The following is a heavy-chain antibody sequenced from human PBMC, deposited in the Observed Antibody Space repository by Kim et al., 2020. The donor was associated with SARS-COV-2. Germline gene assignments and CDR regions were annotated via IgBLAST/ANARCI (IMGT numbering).Heavy chain of an antibody. J-gene: IGHJ4*02. D-gene: IGHD3-22*01. CDR1: GYTFTTYA. CDR2: INTNTGNP. Sequence: ASVKVSCKASGYTFTTYAMNWVRQAPGQGLEWMGWINTNTGNPAYAQGFTGRFVFSLDTSVSTAYLQISSLKAEDTAVYYCALSGRDSGGFYYPSLDYWGQGTLVTVSS. V-gene: IGHV7-4-1*02. CDR3: ALSGRDSGGFYYPSLDY.